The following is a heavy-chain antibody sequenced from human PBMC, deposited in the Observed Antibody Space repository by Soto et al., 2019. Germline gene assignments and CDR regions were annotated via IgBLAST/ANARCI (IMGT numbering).Heavy chain of an antibody. CDR2: ISPYNGNT. Sequence: ASVKVSCKASGYTFTKYGIAWVRQAPRQGLEWMGWISPYNGNTVYAQKVEGRVTMTTDTSTTTAYMELKSLRSDDTALYNCARTAGMFSVGTSPKVLYNYFASWGQGTLVTVSS. J-gene: IGHJ5*01. V-gene: IGHV1-18*01. CDR3: ARTAGMFSVGTSPKVLYNYFAS. D-gene: IGHD1-7*01. CDR1: GYTFTKYG.